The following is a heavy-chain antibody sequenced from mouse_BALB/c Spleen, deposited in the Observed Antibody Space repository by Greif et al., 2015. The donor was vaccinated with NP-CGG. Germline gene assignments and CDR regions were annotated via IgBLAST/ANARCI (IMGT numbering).Heavy chain of an antibody. V-gene: IGHV5-6*01. J-gene: IGHJ1*01. Sequence: EVQGVESGGDLVKPGGSLKLSCAASGFTFSSYGMSWVRQTPDKRLEWVATISSGGSYTYYPDSVKGRFTISRDNAKNTLYLQMSSLKSEDTAMYYCARRELGNWYFDVWGAGTTVTVSS. D-gene: IGHD4-1*01. CDR3: ARRELGNWYFDV. CDR1: GFTFSSYG. CDR2: ISSGGSYT.